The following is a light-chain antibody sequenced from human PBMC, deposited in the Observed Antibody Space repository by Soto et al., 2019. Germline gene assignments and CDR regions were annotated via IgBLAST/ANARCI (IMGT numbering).Light chain of an antibody. CDR2: AAT. J-gene: IGKJ1*01. CDR3: QETYTTPRT. Sequence: DIQMTQSPSSLSASVGDRVTITCRASQSISSFLNWYQQKPGEAPKLLIYAATSLHSGVPSRFSGSGSATDFTRTISSLQTEDFATYYCQETYTTPRTFGPGTTVEI. V-gene: IGKV1-39*01. CDR1: QSISSF.